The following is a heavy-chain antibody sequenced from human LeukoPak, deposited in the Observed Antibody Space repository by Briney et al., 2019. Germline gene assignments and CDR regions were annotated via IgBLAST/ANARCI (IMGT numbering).Heavy chain of an antibody. Sequence: GGSLRLSCAASGFTFSDYYMSWVRQAPGKGLEWVSGISGSGGATYYADSVKGRFTISRDDPHNTLYLQMNSLRAEDTAVYFCARGGVDYYGSGAYYLMYYFDYWGQGALVTVSS. CDR2: ISGSGGAT. V-gene: IGHV3-23*01. D-gene: IGHD3-10*01. CDR1: GFTFSDYY. J-gene: IGHJ4*02. CDR3: ARGGVDYYGSGAYYLMYYFDY.